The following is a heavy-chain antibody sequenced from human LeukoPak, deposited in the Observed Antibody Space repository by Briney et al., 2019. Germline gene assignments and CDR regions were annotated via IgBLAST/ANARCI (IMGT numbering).Heavy chain of an antibody. V-gene: IGHV3-9*03. J-gene: IGHJ4*02. D-gene: IGHD3-9*01. Sequence: GGSLRLSCAASGFTFDDYAMHWVRQAPGKGLEWVSGISWNSGSIGYADSVKGRFTISRDNAKNSLYLQMNSLRAEDMALYYCAKDPYDILTGVDYWGQGTLVTVSX. CDR1: GFTFDDYA. CDR2: ISWNSGSI. CDR3: AKDPYDILTGVDY.